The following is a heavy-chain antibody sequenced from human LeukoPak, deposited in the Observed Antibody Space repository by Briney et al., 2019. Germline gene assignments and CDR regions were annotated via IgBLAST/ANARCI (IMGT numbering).Heavy chain of an antibody. D-gene: IGHD6-13*01. CDR1: GYSISSGYY. V-gene: IGHV4-38-2*02. J-gene: IGHJ4*02. Sequence: SETLSLTCTVSGYSISSGYYWGWIRQPPGKGLEWIGSIYHSGGTYYNPSLKSRVTISVDTSKNQFSLKLNSVTAADTAVYYCVGSRHGGALDYWGQGTLVTVSS. CDR2: IYHSGGT. CDR3: VGSRHGGALDY.